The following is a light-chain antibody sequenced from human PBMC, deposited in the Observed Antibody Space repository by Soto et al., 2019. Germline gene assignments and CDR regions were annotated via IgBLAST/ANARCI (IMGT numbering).Light chain of an antibody. Sequence: DIQMTQSPSTLSASVGDRATITCRASQSISSWLAWYQQKPGKAPKLLIYDASSLESGLPSRFSGRGSGTEFPLTISSLPPDDFATYYCQQYNSYSPTFGQGTKLEIK. CDR1: QSISSW. V-gene: IGKV1-5*01. CDR2: DAS. CDR3: QQYNSYSPT. J-gene: IGKJ1*01.